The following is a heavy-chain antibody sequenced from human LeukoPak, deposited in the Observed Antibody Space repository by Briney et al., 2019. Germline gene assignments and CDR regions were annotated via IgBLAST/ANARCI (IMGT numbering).Heavy chain of an antibody. CDR1: GASVSSASY. CDR2: IYNGVNT. CDR3: ARSRAFNSGAFDP. V-gene: IGHV4-61*01. D-gene: IGHD1-26*01. Sequence: SETLSLTCTVSGASVSSASYWSWIRQPPGKGVEWIAHIYNGVNTNYNPSLKSRVTISVDTSKNQFSLRLNSVTTADTAVYYCARSRAFNSGAFDPWGQGSLVTVSS. J-gene: IGHJ5*02.